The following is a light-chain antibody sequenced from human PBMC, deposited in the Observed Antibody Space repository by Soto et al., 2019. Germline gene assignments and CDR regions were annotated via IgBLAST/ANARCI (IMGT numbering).Light chain of an antibody. Sequence: EIVLTQSPGTLSLSPGDRATLSCRARQSVSTYLAWYQQKPGQAPRLLIYDVSNSATGIPARFSGSGSGTDFTLTISSLEPEDFAVYYCQQRYNWPRTFGQGTKVEIK. J-gene: IGKJ1*01. CDR3: QQRYNWPRT. CDR2: DVS. V-gene: IGKV3-11*01. CDR1: QSVSTY.